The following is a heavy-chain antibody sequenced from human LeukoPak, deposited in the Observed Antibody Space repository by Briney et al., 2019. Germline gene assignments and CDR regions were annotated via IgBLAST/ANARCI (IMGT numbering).Heavy chain of an antibody. CDR3: AKGYSSSLYYYYYMDV. CDR1: GFTFSSYA. J-gene: IGHJ6*03. V-gene: IGHV3-23*01. D-gene: IGHD6-6*01. Sequence: PGGSLRLSCAASGFTFSSYAMSWVRQAPGKGLEWVSAISGSGGSTYYADSVKGRFTISRVNSKNTLFLQMNSLRAEDTAVYYCAKGYSSSLYYYYYMDVWGKGTTVTVSS. CDR2: ISGSGGST.